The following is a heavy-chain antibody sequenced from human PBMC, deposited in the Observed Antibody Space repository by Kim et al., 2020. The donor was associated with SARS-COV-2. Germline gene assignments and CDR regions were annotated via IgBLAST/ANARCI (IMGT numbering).Heavy chain of an antibody. CDR2: INHSGST. CDR1: GGSFSGYY. D-gene: IGHD5-12*01. Sequence: SETLSLTCAVYGGSFSGYYWSWIRQPPGKGLEWIGEINHSGSTNYNPSLKSRVTISVDTSKNQFSLKLSSVTAADTAVYYCARGPSGVATLFDYWGQGTLVTVS. V-gene: IGHV4-34*01. J-gene: IGHJ4*02. CDR3: ARGPSGVATLFDY.